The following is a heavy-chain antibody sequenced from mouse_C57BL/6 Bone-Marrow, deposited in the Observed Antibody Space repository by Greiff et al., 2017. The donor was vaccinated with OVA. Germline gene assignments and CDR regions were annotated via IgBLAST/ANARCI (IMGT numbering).Heavy chain of an antibody. CDR2: ISNLAYSI. CDR1: GFTFSDYG. V-gene: IGHV5-15*01. Sequence: EVQGVESGGGLVQPGGSLKLSCAASGFTFSDYGMAWVRQAPRKGPEWVAFISNLAYSIYYADTVTGRFTISRENAKNTLYLEMSSLRSEDTAMYYCARQDGYYGFAYWGQGTLVTVSA. CDR3: ARQDGYYGFAY. D-gene: IGHD2-3*01. J-gene: IGHJ3*01.